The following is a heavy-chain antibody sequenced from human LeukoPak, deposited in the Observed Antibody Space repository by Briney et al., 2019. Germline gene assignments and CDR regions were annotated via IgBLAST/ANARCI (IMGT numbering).Heavy chain of an antibody. Sequence: SETLSLTCTVSGGSISSGGYYWSWIRQPPGKGLEWIGYIYYSGSTCYNPSLKSRVTISVDTSKNQFSLKLSSVTAADTAVYYCARETIAPTKVDYWGQGTLVTVSS. J-gene: IGHJ4*02. CDR1: GGSISSGGYY. CDR3: ARETIAPTKVDY. V-gene: IGHV4-31*03. D-gene: IGHD6-13*01. CDR2: IYYSGST.